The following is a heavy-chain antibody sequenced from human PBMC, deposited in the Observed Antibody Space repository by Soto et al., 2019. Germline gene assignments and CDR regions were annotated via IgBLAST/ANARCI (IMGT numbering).Heavy chain of an antibody. CDR3: APRPYYYYGLEV. D-gene: IGHD3-10*01. J-gene: IGHJ6*02. V-gene: IGHV4-30-2*02. Sequence: SETLSLTCTVSGGSITTPGYSWSWIRQAPGKAPEWIGYVYHNGNAYPKPSLKSRVTISLDGAKNQFSLKITPVTAADTGPFYGAPRPYYYYGLEVWGQGTPVTVSS. CDR1: GGSITTPGYS. CDR2: VYHNGNA.